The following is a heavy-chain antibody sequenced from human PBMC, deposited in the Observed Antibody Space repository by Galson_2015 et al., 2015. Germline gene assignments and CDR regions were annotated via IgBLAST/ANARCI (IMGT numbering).Heavy chain of an antibody. Sequence: SLRLSCAASGFTFSSYSMNWVRQTPEKGLEWVSYIGSGSTTIHYADSVKGRFTTSRDDAENTLYLQMHSLRDEDTAEYYCTRDGGAYCSSVCFYPLDYWGQGTLVTVTS. CDR3: TRDGGAYCSSVCFYPLDY. CDR2: IGSGSTTI. J-gene: IGHJ4*02. CDR1: GFTFSSYS. D-gene: IGHD2-21*02. V-gene: IGHV3-48*02.